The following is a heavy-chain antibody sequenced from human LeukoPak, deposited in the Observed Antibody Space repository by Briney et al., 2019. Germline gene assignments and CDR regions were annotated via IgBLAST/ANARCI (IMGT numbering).Heavy chain of an antibody. CDR1: GDSVSTSY. D-gene: IGHD2-21*01. CDR2: FYYSGST. V-gene: IGHV4-59*08. CDR3: ARRDGDL. Sequence: SETLSLTCTVSGDSVSTSYWSWIRQPPGAGLEWIGYFYYSGSTNYNPSLKSRVTISVDTSKNQFSLKLTSVTAADTAVYYCARRDGDLWGQGTLVTV. J-gene: IGHJ5*02.